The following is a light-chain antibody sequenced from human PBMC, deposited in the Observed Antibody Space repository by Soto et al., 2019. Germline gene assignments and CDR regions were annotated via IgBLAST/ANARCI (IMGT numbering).Light chain of an antibody. CDR3: QQYNNWPPWT. CDR2: GAS. CDR1: QSVSSN. J-gene: IGKJ1*01. V-gene: IGKV3-15*01. Sequence: EIAMTQSPATLSVSPGERATLSCRASQSVSSNLAWYQQKPGQAPRLLIYGASTRATGIPARFSGSGSGTEFTLTIRSLQSEDFAVYYCQQYNNWPPWTFGQGTKGEIK.